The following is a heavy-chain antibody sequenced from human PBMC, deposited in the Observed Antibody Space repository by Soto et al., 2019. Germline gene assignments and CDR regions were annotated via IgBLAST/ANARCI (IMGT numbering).Heavy chain of an antibody. CDR1: GYTFTSYA. V-gene: IGHV1-3*01. CDR3: ARDSRAAYYDSSGYPSDY. J-gene: IGHJ4*02. D-gene: IGHD3-22*01. Sequence: GASVKVSCKASGYTFTSYAMHWVRQAPGQRLEWMGWINAGNGNTKYSQKFQGRVTITRDTSASTACMELSSLRSEDTAVYYCARDSRAAYYDSSGYPSDYWGQGTLVTVSS. CDR2: INAGNGNT.